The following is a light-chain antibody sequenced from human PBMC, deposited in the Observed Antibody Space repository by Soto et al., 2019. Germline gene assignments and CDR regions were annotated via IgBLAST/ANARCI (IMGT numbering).Light chain of an antibody. J-gene: IGKJ1*01. V-gene: IGKV1-5*03. CDR2: MAS. CDR1: QSISSW. Sequence: DIQMTQSPSTLSASVGDRVTITCRASQSISSWLAWYQQKPGKAPKLLIYMASSLESGVPSRLSGSGSGTEFTLTISSLQPDDFATYYCQQYNSYPWTFGQGTKVEIK. CDR3: QQYNSYPWT.